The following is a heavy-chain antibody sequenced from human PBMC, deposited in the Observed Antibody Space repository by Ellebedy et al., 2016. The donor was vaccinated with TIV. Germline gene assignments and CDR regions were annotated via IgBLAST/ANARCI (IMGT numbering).Heavy chain of an antibody. D-gene: IGHD2-15*01. CDR3: ARGWSTPDS. J-gene: IGHJ4*02. CDR2: ISSSRSTI. CDR1: GFTFSSHS. V-gene: IGHV3-48*01. Sequence: GESLKISCAASGFTFSSHSMNWVRQAPGKGLEWVSYISSSRSTIYYADSVKGRFTISRDNAKNSLFLQMNSLRVEDTAVYYCARGWSTPDSWGQGTLVIVSS.